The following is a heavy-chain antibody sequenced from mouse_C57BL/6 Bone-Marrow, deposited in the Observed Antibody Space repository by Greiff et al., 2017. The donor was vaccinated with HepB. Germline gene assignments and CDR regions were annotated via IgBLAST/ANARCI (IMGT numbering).Heavy chain of an antibody. CDR3: ARWLRRLYWYFDV. D-gene: IGHD2-2*01. J-gene: IGHJ1*03. CDR2: IYPGSGST. Sequence: QVQLQQSGAELVKPGASVKMSCKASGYTFTSYWITWVKQRPGQGLEWIGDIYPGSGSTNYNEKFKSKATLTVDTASSTAYRQLSSLTSEDSAVYYGARWLRRLYWYFDVWGTGTTVTVSS. CDR1: GYTFTSYW. V-gene: IGHV1-55*01.